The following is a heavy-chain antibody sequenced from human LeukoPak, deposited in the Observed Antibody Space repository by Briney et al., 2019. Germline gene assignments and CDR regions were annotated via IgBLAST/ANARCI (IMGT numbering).Heavy chain of an antibody. V-gene: IGHV3-48*03. CDR3: ARESVDTATLDY. J-gene: IGHJ4*02. D-gene: IGHD5-18*01. CDR1: GFTFSSYQ. Sequence: GGSLRLSCAASGFTFSSYQMNWVRQAPGKGLEWVSYISSSGSTIYYADSVKGRFTISRDNDKNSLYLQMNSLRAEDTAVYYCARESVDTATLDYWGQGTLVTVSS. CDR2: ISSSGSTI.